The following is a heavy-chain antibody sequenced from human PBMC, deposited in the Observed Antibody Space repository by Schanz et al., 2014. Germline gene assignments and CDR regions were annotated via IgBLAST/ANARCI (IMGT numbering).Heavy chain of an antibody. D-gene: IGHD5-12*01. CDR1: GFTVNTNY. Sequence: EVQLVESGGGLIQPGGSLRLSCAVSGFTVNTNYMSWVRQAPGKGLEWISSMYINSGSTQYADSVKGRFIISRDSSKNAIFIKTNSLRADDPAVYFCARDGGRDGYNLAFDVWGQGTLVTVSS. CDR2: MYINSGST. CDR3: ARDGGRDGYNLAFDV. V-gene: IGHV3-53*01. J-gene: IGHJ3*01.